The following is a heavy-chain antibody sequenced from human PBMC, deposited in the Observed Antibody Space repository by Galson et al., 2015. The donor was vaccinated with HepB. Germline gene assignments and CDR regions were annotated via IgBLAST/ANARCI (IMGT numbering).Heavy chain of an antibody. Sequence: SLRLSCAASGFTFSSYSMNWVRQAPGKGLEWVSSISSSSSYIYYADSVKGRFTISRDNAKNSLYLQMNSLRAEDTAVYYCARDHIGSEVTAILYSFDYWGQGTLVTVSS. J-gene: IGHJ4*02. CDR1: GFTFSSYS. V-gene: IGHV3-21*01. D-gene: IGHD2-21*02. CDR3: ARDHIGSEVTAILYSFDY. CDR2: ISSSSSYI.